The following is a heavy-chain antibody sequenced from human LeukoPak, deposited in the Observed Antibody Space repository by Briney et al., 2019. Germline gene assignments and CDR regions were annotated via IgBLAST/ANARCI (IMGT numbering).Heavy chain of an antibody. J-gene: IGHJ4*02. V-gene: IGHV4-59*01. CDR2: VSYSGST. CDR1: GGSIRSYY. Sequence: SETLSLTCTVSGGSIRSYYWSWVRQPPGKGLEWIGYVSYSGSTDYNPSLKSRVIISIDTSKNQFSLRLSSVTAADTAVYYCARENDRYGRIDYWGQGTQVTVSS. CDR3: ARENDRYGRIDY. D-gene: IGHD5-18*01.